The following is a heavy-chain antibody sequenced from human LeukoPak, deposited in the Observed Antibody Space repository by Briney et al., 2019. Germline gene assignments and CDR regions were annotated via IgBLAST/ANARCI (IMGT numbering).Heavy chain of an antibody. CDR2: INPSGGST. J-gene: IGHJ6*02. D-gene: IGHD3-22*01. Sequence: ASVKVSCKASGYTFTSYAMNWVRQAPGQGLEWMGIINPSGGSTSYAQKFQGRVTMTRDTSTSTVYMELSSLRSEDTAVYYCARAVDSSGYYIYYYGMDVRGQGTTVTVSS. CDR3: ARAVDSSGYYIYYYGMDV. CDR1: GYTFTSYA. V-gene: IGHV1-46*01.